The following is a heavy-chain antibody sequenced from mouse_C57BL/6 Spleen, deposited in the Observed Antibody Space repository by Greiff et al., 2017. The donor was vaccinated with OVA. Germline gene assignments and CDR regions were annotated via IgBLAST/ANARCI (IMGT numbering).Heavy chain of an antibody. CDR3: ARGGYDGYYWFAY. V-gene: IGHV1-55*01. J-gene: IGHJ3*01. CDR1: GYTFTSYW. Sequence: QVQLKQSGAELVKPGASVKMSCKASGYTFTSYWITWVKQRPGQGLEWIGDIYPGSGSTNYNEKFKSKATLTVDTSSSTAYMQLSSLTSEDSAVYYCARGGYDGYYWFAYWGQGTLVTVSA. CDR2: IYPGSGST. D-gene: IGHD2-3*01.